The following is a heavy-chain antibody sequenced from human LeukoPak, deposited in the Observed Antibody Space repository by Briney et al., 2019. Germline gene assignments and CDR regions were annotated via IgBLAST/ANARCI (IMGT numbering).Heavy chain of an antibody. J-gene: IGHJ6*03. V-gene: IGHV4-59*01. D-gene: IGHD3-9*01. Sequence: PSETLSLTCTVSGGSISSYYWSWIRQPPGKGLEWIGYFYCSGSTNYDPSLKRRGTISVDTSKNQSPLKVSSVTAADTAVCYCARGIRQFDSLPRYYFYYYMDVWGKGTTVTISS. CDR1: GGSISSYY. CDR3: ARGIRQFDSLPRYYFYYYMDV. CDR2: FYCSGST.